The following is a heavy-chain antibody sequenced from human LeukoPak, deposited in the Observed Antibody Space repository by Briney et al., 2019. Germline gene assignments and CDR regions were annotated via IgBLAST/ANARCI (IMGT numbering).Heavy chain of an antibody. CDR3: ARALRYFDWLED. J-gene: IGHJ4*02. V-gene: IGHV5-51*01. CDR1: GYKFTSYW. Sequence: GESLRISCKGSGYKFTSYWIGWVRQMPGKGLDWMGIIYPGDSDTRYSPSFQGQVTISADKSISTAYLQWSSLKASDTAMYYCARALRYFDWLEDWGQGTLVTVSS. CDR2: IYPGDSDT. D-gene: IGHD3-9*01.